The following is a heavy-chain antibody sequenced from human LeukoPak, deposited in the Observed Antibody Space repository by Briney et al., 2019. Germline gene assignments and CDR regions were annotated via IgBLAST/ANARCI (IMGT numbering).Heavy chain of an antibody. V-gene: IGHV3-48*03. Sequence: GGSLRLSCAASGFTFSSYEMNWVRQAPGKGLEWASYISSSGSTIYYADSVKGRFTISRDNAKNSLYLQMNSLRAEDTAVYYCARNSGYDSDANFDYWGQGTLVTVSS. D-gene: IGHD5-12*01. CDR2: ISSSGSTI. J-gene: IGHJ4*02. CDR3: ARNSGYDSDANFDY. CDR1: GFTFSSYE.